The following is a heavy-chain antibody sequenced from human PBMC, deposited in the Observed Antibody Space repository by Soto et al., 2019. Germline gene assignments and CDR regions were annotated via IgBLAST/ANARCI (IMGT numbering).Heavy chain of an antibody. V-gene: IGHV4-34*01. CDR1: GGSFSGYY. CDR2: INHSGST. CDR3: ARAQVTLVRGVINGFDP. J-gene: IGHJ5*02. D-gene: IGHD3-10*01. Sequence: PSETLSLTCAVYGGSFSGYYWSWIRQPPGKGLEWIGEINHSGSTNYNPSLKSRVTISVDTSKNQFSLKLSSVTAADTAVYYCARAQVTLVRGVINGFDPWGQGTLVTVS.